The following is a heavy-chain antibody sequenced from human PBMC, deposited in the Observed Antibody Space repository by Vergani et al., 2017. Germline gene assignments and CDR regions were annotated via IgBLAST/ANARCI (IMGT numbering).Heavy chain of an antibody. V-gene: IGHV3-21*01. CDR3: ARDEGVGGDYGDYEFDY. CDR2: ISSSSSYI. D-gene: IGHD4-17*01. J-gene: IGHJ4*02. Sequence: EVQLVESGGGLVKPGGPLRLSCAASGFTFSSYSMNWVRQAPGKGLEWVSSISSSSSYIYYADSVKGRFTISRDNAKNSLYLQMNSLRAEDTAVYYCARDEGVGGDYGDYEFDYWGQGTLVTVSS. CDR1: GFTFSSYS.